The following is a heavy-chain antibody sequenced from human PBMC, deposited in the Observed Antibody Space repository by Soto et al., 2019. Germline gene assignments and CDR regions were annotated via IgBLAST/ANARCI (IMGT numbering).Heavy chain of an antibody. D-gene: IGHD1-26*01. Sequence: VQVVQSGAEVKSPGSSVKISCKPSGGSLSNYALSWVRQAPGQGLEWMGGIIPVSGTPKYAQKFEGRLMMTADESTTTAYMELSGLRYEDTAIDYCARGGRWDSLSSASATFDYWGQGTLVTVSS. CDR1: GGSLSNYA. CDR2: IIPVSGTP. CDR3: ARGGRWDSLSSASATFDY. J-gene: IGHJ4*02. V-gene: IGHV1-69*12.